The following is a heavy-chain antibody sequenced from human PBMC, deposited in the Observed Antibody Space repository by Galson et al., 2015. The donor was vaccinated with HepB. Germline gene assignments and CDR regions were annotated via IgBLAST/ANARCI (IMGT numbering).Heavy chain of an antibody. V-gene: IGHV3-21*01. Sequence: SLRLSCAASGFTFSSYSMNWVRQAPGKGLEWVSSISSSSSYIYYADSVKGRFTISRDNAKNSLYLQMNSLRAEDTAVYYCARDILITMVRGAQGVWGQGTTVTVPS. J-gene: IGHJ6*02. CDR3: ARDILITMVRGAQGV. D-gene: IGHD3-10*01. CDR2: ISSSSSYI. CDR1: GFTFSSYS.